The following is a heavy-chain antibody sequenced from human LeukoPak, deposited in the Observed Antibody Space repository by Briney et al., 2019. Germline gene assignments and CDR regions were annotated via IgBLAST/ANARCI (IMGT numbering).Heavy chain of an antibody. Sequence: PWGSLRLSCAASGFTFSSYAMSWVRQAPGKGLEWVSAISGSGDNTYYADSVKGRFTISRDNAKNSLYLQMNSLRAEDTAVYYCARDKVTYSNYPFPYGMDVWGQGTTVTVSS. CDR3: ARDKVTYSNYPFPYGMDV. CDR1: GFTFSSYA. D-gene: IGHD4-11*01. J-gene: IGHJ6*02. CDR2: ISGSGDNT. V-gene: IGHV3-23*01.